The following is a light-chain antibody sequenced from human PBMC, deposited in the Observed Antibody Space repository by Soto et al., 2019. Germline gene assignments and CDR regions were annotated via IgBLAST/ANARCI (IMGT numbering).Light chain of an antibody. Sequence: QSVLIQPASVSGSPGQSITISCTGTSSDVGGSNYVSXYQHHPHRAPKLLIYEVSYRPSGVSNRFSGSKSGNTASLTISGLQAEDEADYYCSSYTVTFYVFGTGNKVTVL. CDR1: SSDVGGSNY. J-gene: IGLJ1*01. CDR3: SSYTVTFYV. V-gene: IGLV2-14*01. CDR2: EVS.